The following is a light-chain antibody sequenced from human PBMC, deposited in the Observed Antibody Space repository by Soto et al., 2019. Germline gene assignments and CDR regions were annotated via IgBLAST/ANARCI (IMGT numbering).Light chain of an antibody. CDR2: YVS. Sequence: QSALTQPASVSGSPGQSITISCTGTSSDVGGYNYVSWYVLHPGKAPKLIIYYVSERPSGISDRFSGSKSGYTASLTISGLQAEDEGDYYCSSYTSRSTVIFGGGTKVTVL. CDR3: SSYTSRSTVI. CDR1: SSDVGGYNY. V-gene: IGLV2-14*01. J-gene: IGLJ2*01.